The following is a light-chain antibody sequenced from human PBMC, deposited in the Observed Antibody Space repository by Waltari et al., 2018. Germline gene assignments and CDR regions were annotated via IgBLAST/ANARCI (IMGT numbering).Light chain of an antibody. CDR3: QVWDSSSDPPYV. CDR1: NIESQS. CDR2: YDS. J-gene: IGLJ1*01. V-gene: IGLV3-21*04. Sequence: YVLSQPPSVSVAPGQTAIIPCGGTNIESQSVHWYQQKAGQAPVMVMFYDSDRPSESPDRFAGSNSGSTATLTITRVEAGDEADYFCQVWDSSSDPPYVFGPGTTVTVL.